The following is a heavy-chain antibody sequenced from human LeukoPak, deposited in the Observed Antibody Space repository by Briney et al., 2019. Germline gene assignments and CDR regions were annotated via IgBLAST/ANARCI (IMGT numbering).Heavy chain of an antibody. V-gene: IGHV3-23*01. CDR2: ISGSGGST. Sequence: GGSLRLSCAASGFTFSSYAMSWVRQAPGKGLEWVSAISGSGGSTYYADSVKGRFTISRDNSKNTLYLQMNSPRAEDTAVYYCAKAEELSITGTLLFDYWGQGTLVTVSS. CDR3: AKAEELSITGTLLFDY. J-gene: IGHJ4*02. D-gene: IGHD1-7*01. CDR1: GFTFSSYA.